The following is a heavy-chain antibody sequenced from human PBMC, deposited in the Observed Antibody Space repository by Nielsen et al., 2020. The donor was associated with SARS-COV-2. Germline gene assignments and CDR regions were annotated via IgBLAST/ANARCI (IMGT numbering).Heavy chain of an antibody. Sequence: SCTSSASSLTSYWICWVRHMPGKGLEWMGIIYPGDSDTRYSPSFQGQVTISADKSISTAYLQWSSLKASDTAMYYCARQVYYGSGSDNIDYWGQGTLVTVSS. CDR2: IYPGDSDT. D-gene: IGHD3-10*01. CDR1: ASSLTSYW. V-gene: IGHV5-51*01. CDR3: ARQVYYGSGSDNIDY. J-gene: IGHJ4*02.